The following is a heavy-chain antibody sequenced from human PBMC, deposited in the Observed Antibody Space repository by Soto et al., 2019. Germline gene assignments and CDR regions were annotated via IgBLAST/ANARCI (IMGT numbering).Heavy chain of an antibody. CDR2: IYDSGST. V-gene: IGHV4-30-4*01. Sequence: QVQLQESGPGLVKPLQTLSLTCTIAGGSISSGDYYWSWIRQPPGKGLEWIGHIYDSGSTYNNPSLNSRVTISIDPSENQFSLNLRSVTAADTAVYYCARGLSGDKVDSWGQGTLVTVSS. CDR3: ARGLSGDKVDS. J-gene: IGHJ4*02. CDR1: GGSISSGDYY. D-gene: IGHD1-1*01.